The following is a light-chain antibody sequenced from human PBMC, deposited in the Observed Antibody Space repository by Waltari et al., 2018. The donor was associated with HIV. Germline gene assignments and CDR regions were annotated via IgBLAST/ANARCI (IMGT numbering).Light chain of an antibody. Sequence: QSALTQPASVSGSPGQSITISCTGTSSAIGDSDYVSWYQQHPGQAPKLLIYEVRDRPSGVSDRFSGSKSGNTASLTISGLQAEDEAHYHCTSHTNTDTVVFGGGTMVTVL. CDR3: TSHTNTDTVV. CDR2: EVR. V-gene: IGLV2-14*01. CDR1: SSAIGDSDY. J-gene: IGLJ2*01.